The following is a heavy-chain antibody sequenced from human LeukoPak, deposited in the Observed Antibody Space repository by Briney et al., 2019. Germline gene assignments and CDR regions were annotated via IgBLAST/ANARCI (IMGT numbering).Heavy chain of an antibody. CDR2: TYYRSKWYN. V-gene: IGHV6-1*01. CDR1: GDSVSSNSAA. D-gene: IGHD3-10*01. J-gene: IGHJ4*02. Sequence: SQTLSLTCAISGDSVSSNSAAWNWIRQSPSRGLEWLGRTYYRSKWYNDYAVSVKSRITINPDTSKNQFSLQLNSVTPEDTAVYYCARGYYGSGSLAGPFDYWGQGTLVTVSS. CDR3: ARGYYGSGSLAGPFDY.